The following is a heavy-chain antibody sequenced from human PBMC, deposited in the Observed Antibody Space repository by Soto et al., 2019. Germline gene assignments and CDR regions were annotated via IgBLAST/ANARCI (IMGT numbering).Heavy chain of an antibody. CDR1: GGSISSYY. J-gene: IGHJ6*03. CDR2: IYYSGST. CDR3: ARAYCSGGSCYSRYYYYYYMDV. D-gene: IGHD2-15*01. V-gene: IGHV4-59*01. Sequence: QVQLQESGPGLVKPSETLSLTCTVSGGSISSYYWSWIRQPPGKGLEWIGYIYYSGSTNYNPSLKSRVTISVDTSKNQFSLKLSSVTAADTAVYYCARAYCSGGSCYSRYYYYYYMDVWGNGTTVTVSS.